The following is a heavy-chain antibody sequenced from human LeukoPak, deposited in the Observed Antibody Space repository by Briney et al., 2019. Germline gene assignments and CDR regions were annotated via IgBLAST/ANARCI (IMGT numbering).Heavy chain of an antibody. J-gene: IGHJ4*02. CDR2: ISGSGGST. CDR1: GFTFSSYA. V-gene: IGHV3-23*01. CDR3: AKESSYSGSPIEIDY. D-gene: IGHD1-26*01. Sequence: GGSLRLSCAASGFTFSSYAMSWVCQAPGQGLEWVSAISGSGGSTYYADSVKGRFTISRDNSKNTLYLQMNSLRAEDTAVYYCAKESSYSGSPIEIDYWGQGTLVTVSS.